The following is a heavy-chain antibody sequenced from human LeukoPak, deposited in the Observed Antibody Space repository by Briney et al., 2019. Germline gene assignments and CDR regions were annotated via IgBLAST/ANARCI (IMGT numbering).Heavy chain of an antibody. V-gene: IGHV4-38-2*02. CDR3: ARDIVVVVAAGLDRESRDY. CDR1: GYSISSGYY. CDR2: IYHSGST. Sequence: PSETLSLTCTVSGYSISSGYYWGWIRQPPGKGLEWIGSIYHSGSTYYNPSLKSRVTISVDTSKNQFSLKLSSVTAADTAVYYCARDIVVVVAAGLDRESRDYWGQGTLVTVSS. D-gene: IGHD2-15*01. J-gene: IGHJ4*02.